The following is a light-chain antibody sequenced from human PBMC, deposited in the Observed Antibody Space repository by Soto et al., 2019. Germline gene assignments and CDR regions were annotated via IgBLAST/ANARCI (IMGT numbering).Light chain of an antibody. J-gene: IGKJ4*01. CDR2: GTS. Sequence: EIVLTQSPGTLSLSPGERATVSCRASQSVSSSYLAWYQQKPGQAPRLLIYGTSSRAPDIPGRFSGSGSGTDFTLTIARLAPEDFAVYYCQQYASSLLTFGGGTRVEIK. V-gene: IGKV3-20*01. CDR3: QQYASSLLT. CDR1: QSVSSSY.